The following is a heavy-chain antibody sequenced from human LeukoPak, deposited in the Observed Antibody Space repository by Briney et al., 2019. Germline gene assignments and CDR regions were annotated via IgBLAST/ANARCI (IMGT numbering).Heavy chain of an antibody. D-gene: IGHD2-15*01. CDR3: ARDLDCSGGSCYGNFDY. CDR1: GYTFTSYD. J-gene: IGHJ4*02. Sequence: ASVKVSCKASGYTFTSYDINWVRQAPGRGLEWMGWINTNTGNPTYAQGFTGRFVFSLDTSVSTAYLQISSLKAEDTAVYYCARDLDCSGGSCYGNFDYWGQGTLVTVSS. V-gene: IGHV7-4-1*02. CDR2: INTNTGNP.